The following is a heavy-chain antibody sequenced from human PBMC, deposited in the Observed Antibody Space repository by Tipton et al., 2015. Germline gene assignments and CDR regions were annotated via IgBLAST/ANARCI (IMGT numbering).Heavy chain of an antibody. D-gene: IGHD5-18*01. V-gene: IGHV3-11*01. CDR3: ARNPSGYTYGQAPWDWYSDL. CDR1: GFTFSDYY. Sequence: SLRLSCAASGFTFSDYYISWIRQAPGKGLEWVSYISSSANTIYYADSVKGRFTVSRDNAKNSLYLQMNSLRAEDTALYFCARNPSGYTYGQAPWDWYSDLWGRGTLVTVSS. CDR2: ISSSANTI. J-gene: IGHJ2*01.